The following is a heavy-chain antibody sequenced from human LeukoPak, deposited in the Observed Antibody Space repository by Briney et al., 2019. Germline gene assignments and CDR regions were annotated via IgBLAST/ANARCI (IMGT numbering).Heavy chain of an antibody. CDR1: GFNFGTSS. CDR2: ISSSSTTI. J-gene: IGHJ2*01. CDR3: ARGRSVWYFYL. Sequence: PGGSLRLSCAASGFNFGTSSMNWVRQHPGKWLEWISYISSSSTTIYYADSVKGRYTSTRDNATNSLELQMSSRRDEDTAVYCWARGRSVWYFYLWGRGTLVTVSS. V-gene: IGHV3-48*02.